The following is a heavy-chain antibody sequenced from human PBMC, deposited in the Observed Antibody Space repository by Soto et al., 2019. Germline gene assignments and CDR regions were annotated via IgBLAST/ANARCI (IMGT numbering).Heavy chain of an antibody. CDR3: ARRVMAARPYWFDP. CDR2: IIPIFGTA. V-gene: IGHV1-69*13. CDR1: GATFSSYA. J-gene: IGHJ5*02. D-gene: IGHD6-6*01. Sequence: GASVKVSGKASGATFSSYAISWVRQAPGQGLEWMGGIIPIFGTANYAQKFQGRVTITADESTSTAYMELSSLRSEDTAVYYCARRVMAARPYWFDPWGQGTLVTVSS.